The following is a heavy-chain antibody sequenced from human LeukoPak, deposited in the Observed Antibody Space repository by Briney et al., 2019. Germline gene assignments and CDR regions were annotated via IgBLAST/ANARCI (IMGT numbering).Heavy chain of an antibody. CDR1: GYIFTTYY. CDR2: INPSGGST. V-gene: IGHV1-46*03. CDR3: ARNVDSGLDY. D-gene: IGHD3-10*01. Sequence: GASVKVSCKASGYIFTTYYVHWVRQAPGQGLEWMGFINPSGGSTSYAQKFQGRVTMTRVTSTSTVYMELSSLRSDDTAVYYCARNVDSGLDYWGQGGLVTVSS. J-gene: IGHJ4*02.